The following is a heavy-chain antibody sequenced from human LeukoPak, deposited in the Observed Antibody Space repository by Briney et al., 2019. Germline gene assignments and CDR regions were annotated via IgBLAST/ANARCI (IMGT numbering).Heavy chain of an antibody. CDR2: ISAYNGNT. Sequence: ASVKVSCKGSGYTFTSYGISWVRQAPGQGLEWMGWISAYNGNTNYAQTLQGRVSMTTDTSTSTAYMELRSLRSDDTAVYYCARWEVDYGDYSPFDYWGQGTLVTVSS. CDR3: ARWEVDYGDYSPFDY. D-gene: IGHD4-17*01. V-gene: IGHV1-18*01. CDR1: GYTFTSYG. J-gene: IGHJ4*02.